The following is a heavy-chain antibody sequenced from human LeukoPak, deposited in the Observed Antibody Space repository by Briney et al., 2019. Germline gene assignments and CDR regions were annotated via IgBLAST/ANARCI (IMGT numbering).Heavy chain of an antibody. Sequence: GGSLRLSCAASGFVFSSYAMHWVRQAPGKGLEWVAVISYDGTNEYYADSVKGRFTISRDNSKDTLYLQMDSLRAEDTAVYYCARDNNGDFWGQGTLVTVSS. CDR3: ARDNNGDF. D-gene: IGHD1/OR15-1a*01. CDR2: ISYDGTNE. V-gene: IGHV3-30*04. J-gene: IGHJ4*02. CDR1: GFVFSSYA.